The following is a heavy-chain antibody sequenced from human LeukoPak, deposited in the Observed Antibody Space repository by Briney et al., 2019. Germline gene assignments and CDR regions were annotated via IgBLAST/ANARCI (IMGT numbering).Heavy chain of an antibody. Sequence: GGSLRLSCAASGFTFSSYAMHWVRQAPGKGLEWVSGISWNSGSIGYADSVKGRFTISSDNAKNSLYLQMNSLRAEDTALYYCAKDTYFAFRGMDVWGQGTTVTVSS. CDR2: ISWNSGSI. D-gene: IGHD3-9*01. V-gene: IGHV3-9*01. CDR3: AKDTYFAFRGMDV. CDR1: GFTFSSYA. J-gene: IGHJ6*02.